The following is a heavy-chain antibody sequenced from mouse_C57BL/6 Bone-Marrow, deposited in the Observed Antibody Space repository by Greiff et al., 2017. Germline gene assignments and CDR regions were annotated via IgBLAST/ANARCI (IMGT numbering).Heavy chain of an antibody. V-gene: IGHV5-4*01. CDR1: GFTFSSYA. CDR2: ISDGGSYT. Sequence: EVQLVESGGGLVKPGGSLKLSCAASGFTFSSYAMSWVRQTPEKRLEWVATISDGGSYTYYPDNVKGRFTISRDNAKNNLYLQMSHLKSEDTAMYYCARWLLPDYWGQGTTLTVSS. J-gene: IGHJ2*01. CDR3: ARWLLPDY. D-gene: IGHD2-3*01.